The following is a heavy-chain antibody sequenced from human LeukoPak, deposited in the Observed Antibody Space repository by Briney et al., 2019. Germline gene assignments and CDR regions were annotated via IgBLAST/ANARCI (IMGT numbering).Heavy chain of an antibody. J-gene: IGHJ5*02. CDR3: ARLVTAMVGRGFDP. Sequence: SETLSLTCAVYGGSFSGYYWSWIRQPPGKGLEWIGEINHSGSTNYNPSLKSRVTISVDTSKNQFSLKLSSVTAADTAVYYCARLVTAMVGRGFDPWGQGTLVTVSS. D-gene: IGHD5-18*01. CDR1: GGSFSGYY. CDR2: INHSGST. V-gene: IGHV4-34*01.